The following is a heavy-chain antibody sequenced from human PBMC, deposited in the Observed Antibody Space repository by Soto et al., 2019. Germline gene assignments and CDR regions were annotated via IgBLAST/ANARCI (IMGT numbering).Heavy chain of an antibody. CDR2: ISDGSDLT. Sequence: PGGSLRLSCAASGFAFSSHPMSWVRQAPERGLEWVSGISDGSDLTHNADSVKGRFTISRDNSKNILFLQMNSLRAEDTALYYCARRAFGSSRSFDLWGQGTMVTVSS. V-gene: IGHV3-23*01. D-gene: IGHD6-6*01. CDR3: ARRAFGSSRSFDL. J-gene: IGHJ3*01. CDR1: GFAFSSHP.